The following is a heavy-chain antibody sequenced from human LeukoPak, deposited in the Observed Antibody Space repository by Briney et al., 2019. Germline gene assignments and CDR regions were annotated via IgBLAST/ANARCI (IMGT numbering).Heavy chain of an antibody. V-gene: IGHV3-30-3*01. CDR3: ARDSLDFWSGYYRGGFDY. D-gene: IGHD3-3*01. CDR2: ISYDGSNK. Sequence: GGSLRLSCAASGFTFSSYAMHWVRQAPGKGLEWVAVISYDGSNKYYADSVKGRFTISRDNFKNTLYLQMNSLRAEDTAVYYCARDSLDFWSGYYRGGFDYWGQGTLVTVSS. CDR1: GFTFSSYA. J-gene: IGHJ4*02.